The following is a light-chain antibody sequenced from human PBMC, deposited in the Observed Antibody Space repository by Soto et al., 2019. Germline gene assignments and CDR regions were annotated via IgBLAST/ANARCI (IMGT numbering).Light chain of an antibody. CDR1: QSISSW. V-gene: IGKV1-5*01. Sequence: DIHVNQSAATLSASVRDRVTITCRASQSISSWLAWYQQKPGKAPKLLIYDASSLESGVPSRFSGSGYGTEFILTISSLQPDDFATYYCQQFSLYWAFGQGGKVAIK. J-gene: IGKJ1*01. CDR3: QQFSLYWA. CDR2: DAS.